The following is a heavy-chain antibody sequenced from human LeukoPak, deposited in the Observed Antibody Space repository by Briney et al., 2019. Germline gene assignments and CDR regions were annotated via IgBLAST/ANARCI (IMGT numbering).Heavy chain of an antibody. V-gene: IGHV3-23*01. CDR2: TSGGGVTT. Sequence: GGSLRLSCVGSGFTSIAYALTWARQAPGKGLEWVSGTSGGGVTTYYADSVKGRFTISRDNSKNTLYLQMNSLRADDTAIYYCARNQQLGGHSYYYYGMDVWGQGTTVTVSS. J-gene: IGHJ6*02. CDR3: ARNQQLGGHSYYYYGMDV. CDR1: GFTSIAYA. D-gene: IGHD3-16*01.